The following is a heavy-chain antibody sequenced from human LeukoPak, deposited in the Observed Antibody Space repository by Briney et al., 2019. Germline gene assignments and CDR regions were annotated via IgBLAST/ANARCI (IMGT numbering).Heavy chain of an antibody. D-gene: IGHD3-22*01. CDR2: INPNSGGT. J-gene: IGHJ4*02. V-gene: IGHV1-2*06. CDR1: GYTFTGYY. Sequence: ASVKVSCKASGYTFTGYYMHWVRQAPGQGREWMGRINPNSGGTNYAQKFQGRVTMTRDTSISTAYMELSRLRSDDTAVYYCARDYASIYYDSSGHRDYWGQGTLATVSS. CDR3: ARDYASIYYDSSGHRDY.